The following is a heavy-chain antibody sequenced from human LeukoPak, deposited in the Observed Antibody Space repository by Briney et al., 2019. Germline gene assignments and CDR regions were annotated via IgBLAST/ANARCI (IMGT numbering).Heavy chain of an antibody. V-gene: IGHV3-48*01. CDR1: GFTFSSYS. CDR3: ARDPLTYGDYGIYYYGMDV. Sequence: GGSLRLSCAASGFTFSSYSMNWVRQAPGKGLEWVSYISSISSTIYYADSVKGRFTISRDNAKNSLYLQMNSLRAEDTAVYYCARDPLTYGDYGIYYYGMDVWGQGTTVTVSS. J-gene: IGHJ6*02. CDR2: ISSISSTI. D-gene: IGHD4-17*01.